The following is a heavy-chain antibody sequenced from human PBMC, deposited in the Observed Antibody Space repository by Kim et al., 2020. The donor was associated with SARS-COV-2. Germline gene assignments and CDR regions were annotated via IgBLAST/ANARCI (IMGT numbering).Heavy chain of an antibody. CDR2: INPNSGGT. Sequence: ASVKVSCKASGYTFTGYYMHWVRQAPGQGLEWMGWINPNSGGTNYAQKFQGRVTMTRDTSISTAYMELSRLRADDTAVYYCAREGDSSSWYGGNWFDPWGQGTLAAVS. CDR3: AREGDSSSWYGGNWFDP. CDR1: GYTFTGYY. J-gene: IGHJ5*02. D-gene: IGHD6-13*01. V-gene: IGHV1-2*02.